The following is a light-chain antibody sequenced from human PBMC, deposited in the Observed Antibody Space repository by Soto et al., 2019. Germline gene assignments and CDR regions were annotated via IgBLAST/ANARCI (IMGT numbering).Light chain of an antibody. CDR1: MRDVGAYNL. J-gene: IGLJ2*01. CDR3: SAYTDSSTLV. Sequence: QSALTQPASVSGSAGKSITISCSGTMRDVGAYNLVSWYQQHPGTAPKLIIYEVRNRPSGISSRFSGSRSGTTASLTISGLQSADEGADYCSAYTDSSTLVFGGGTKLTVL. CDR2: EVR. V-gene: IGLV2-14*01.